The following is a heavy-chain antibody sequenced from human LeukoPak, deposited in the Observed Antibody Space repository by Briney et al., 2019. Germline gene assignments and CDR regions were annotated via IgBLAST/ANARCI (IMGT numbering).Heavy chain of an antibody. CDR2: IIDSGDIT. CDR3: AKLGGQEVYNYYVGV. Sequence: GGSLRLSCEASGFSFSSDAMCWVSHALREGREWVSGIIDSGDITYYANSVEGRFTISRDNSKNTLYLQMNSLRAEDTAVYYCAKLGGQEVYNYYVGVWGKGTTVAVSS. V-gene: IGHV3-23*01. J-gene: IGHJ6*03. D-gene: IGHD3-16*01. CDR1: GFSFSSDA.